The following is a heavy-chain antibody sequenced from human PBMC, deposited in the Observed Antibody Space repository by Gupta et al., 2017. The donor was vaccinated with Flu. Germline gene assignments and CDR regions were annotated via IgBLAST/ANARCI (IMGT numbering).Heavy chain of an antibody. CDR3: ARSASGSYSYYYYYGMDV. V-gene: IGHV1-46*01. Sequence: QVQLVQSGSEVKKPGASVKVSCKASGYTFTSYYLHWVRQDPGQGLEWMGIINPSGGSTSYAQKFQGRVTMTRDTSTSTVYIELSSLRSEDTAVYYCARSASGSYSYYYYYGMDVWGQGTTVTVSS. D-gene: IGHD1-26*01. CDR2: INPSGGST. CDR1: GYTFTSYY. J-gene: IGHJ6*02.